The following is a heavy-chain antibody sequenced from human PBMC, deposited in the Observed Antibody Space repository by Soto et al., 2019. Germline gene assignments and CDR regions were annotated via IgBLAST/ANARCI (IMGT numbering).Heavy chain of an antibody. CDR1: GGSFSGYY. CDR3: ARGIPRVTIFGVVIIPYLDY. V-gene: IGHV4-34*01. J-gene: IGHJ4*02. Sequence: SETLSLTCAVYGGSFSGYYWSWIRQPPGKGLEWIGEINHSGSTNYNPSLKSRVTISVDTSKNQFSLKLSSVTAADTAVYYCARGIPRVTIFGVVIIPYLDYWGQGTLVTVSS. D-gene: IGHD3-3*01. CDR2: INHSGST.